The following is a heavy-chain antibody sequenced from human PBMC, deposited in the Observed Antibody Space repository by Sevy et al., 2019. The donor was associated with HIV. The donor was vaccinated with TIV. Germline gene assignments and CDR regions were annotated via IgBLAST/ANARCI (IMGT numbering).Heavy chain of an antibody. CDR1: GFTFSSYS. Sequence: GGSLRLSCAASGFTFSSYSMNWVRQAPGKGLEWVSYISSSSSTIYYAHSVKGRFTISRDNAKNSRYLQMNSLRAEDTAVYYCARVFSPFRIVVVPAAIPLWFDPWGQGTLVTVSS. CDR2: ISSSSSTI. D-gene: IGHD2-2*01. J-gene: IGHJ5*02. V-gene: IGHV3-48*01. CDR3: ARVFSPFRIVVVPAAIPLWFDP.